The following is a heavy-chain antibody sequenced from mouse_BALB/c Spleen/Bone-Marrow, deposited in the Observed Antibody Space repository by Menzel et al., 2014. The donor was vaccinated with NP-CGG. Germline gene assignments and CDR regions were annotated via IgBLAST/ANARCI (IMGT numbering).Heavy chain of an antibody. J-gene: IGHJ2*01. CDR3: ARSRYGSYYGY. CDR2: IYPGNVNT. Sequence: VQLQQSGPELVKPGASVRISCKASNYTFTTYYIYWVKQRPGQGPEWIGWIYPGNVNTKYNEKFKAKATLTADKSSSTAYMQLSSLTSEDSAVYFCARSRYGSYYGYWGQGTPLTVSS. V-gene: IGHV1S56*01. CDR1: NYTFTTYY. D-gene: IGHD1-1*01.